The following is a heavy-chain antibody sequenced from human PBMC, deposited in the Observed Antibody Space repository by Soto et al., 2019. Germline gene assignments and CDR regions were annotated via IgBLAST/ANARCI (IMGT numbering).Heavy chain of an antibody. D-gene: IGHD2-15*01. CDR3: AKAEVVVGTRYSRYDH. CDR1: GFTYISYA. CDR2: INNRGGDT. Sequence: PGGSLRLSCAASGFTYISYAMSWVRQAPGKGLEWVSSINNRGGDTFYADSVKGRFTISRDNSKNMLYLQMNSLRAEDTAMYYCAKAEVVVGTRYSRYDHWGQGTLVTVSS. V-gene: IGHV3-23*01. J-gene: IGHJ4*02.